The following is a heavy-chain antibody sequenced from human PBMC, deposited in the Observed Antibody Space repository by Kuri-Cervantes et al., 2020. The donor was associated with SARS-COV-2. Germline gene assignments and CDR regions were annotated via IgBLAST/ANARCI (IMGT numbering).Heavy chain of an antibody. D-gene: IGHD3-9*01. CDR1: GYSFTSYW. CDR3: ARQVAHYDILTGYQMYYFDY. Sequence: KVSCKGSGYSFTSYWISWVRQMPGKGLEWMGRIDPSDSYTNYSPSFQGHVTISADKSISTAYLQWSSLKASDTAMYYCARQVAHYDILTGYQMYYFDYWCQGTLVTVSS. CDR2: IDPSDSYT. V-gene: IGHV5-10-1*01. J-gene: IGHJ4*02.